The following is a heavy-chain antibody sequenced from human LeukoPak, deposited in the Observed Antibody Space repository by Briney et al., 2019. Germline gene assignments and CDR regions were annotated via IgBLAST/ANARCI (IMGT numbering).Heavy chain of an antibody. J-gene: IGHJ4*02. Sequence: GGSLRLSCATSGFTFRNYGIHWVRQAPGKGPEWVAFMRFDESNEFYADSVTGRFTISRDNSRNTLYLQMDSLRPDDTAVYYCSSPQNPGRCPGGNCSPGYWAQGPLVPFSS. D-gene: IGHD2-21*01. V-gene: IGHV3-30*02. CDR3: SSPQNPGRCPGGNCSPGY. CDR1: GFTFRNYG. CDR2: MRFDESNE.